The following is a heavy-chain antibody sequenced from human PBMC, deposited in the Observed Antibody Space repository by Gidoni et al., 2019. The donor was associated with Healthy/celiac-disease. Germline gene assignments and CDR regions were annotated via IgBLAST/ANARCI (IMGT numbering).Heavy chain of an antibody. J-gene: IGHJ6*02. Sequence: QVMPVQSGAEARNPGSSATVYCTAYGGSFSSDAISWVRQAPGQGLEWMGGIIPIVGTASYAQKFQVKVSITADKATSTAYMGLSSLRSEDTAVYYFAGSPSTAMVTGDYDYYRMDVWGLGATVTVSS. D-gene: IGHD5-18*01. V-gene: IGHV1-69*06. CDR3: AGSPSTAMVTGDYDYYRMDV. CDR2: IIPIVGTA. CDR1: GGSFSSDA.